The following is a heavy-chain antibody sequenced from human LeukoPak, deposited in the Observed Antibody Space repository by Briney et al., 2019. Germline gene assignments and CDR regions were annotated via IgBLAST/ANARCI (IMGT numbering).Heavy chain of an antibody. D-gene: IGHD3-3*01. J-gene: IGHJ3*02. CDR2: ISCSGSTI. CDR3: ARDGVHYDFWSGYYTAAFDI. Sequence: GGSLRLSCAASGFTFSSYEMNWVRQAPGKGLEWVSYISCSGSTIYYADSVKGRFTISRDNAKNSLYLQMNSLRAEDTAVYYCARDGVHYDFWSGYYTAAFDIWGQGTMVTVSS. CDR1: GFTFSSYE. V-gene: IGHV3-48*03.